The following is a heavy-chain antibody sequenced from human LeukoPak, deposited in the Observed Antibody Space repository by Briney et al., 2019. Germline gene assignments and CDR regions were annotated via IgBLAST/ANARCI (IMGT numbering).Heavy chain of an antibody. J-gene: IGHJ4*02. V-gene: IGHV3-23*01. Sequence: GGSLRLSCAASGFTFSSYAMSWVRQAPGKGLEWVSAISGSGGSTYYAASVKGRFTISRDNSKNTLYLQMNSLRAEDTAVYYCAKGGYSSGWRNYFDYWGQGTLVTVSS. CDR1: GFTFSSYA. CDR2: ISGSGGST. D-gene: IGHD6-19*01. CDR3: AKGGYSSGWRNYFDY.